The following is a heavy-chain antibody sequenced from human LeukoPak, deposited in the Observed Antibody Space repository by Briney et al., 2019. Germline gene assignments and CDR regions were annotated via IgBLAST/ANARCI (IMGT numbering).Heavy chain of an antibody. CDR2: IRSSSSTI. V-gene: IGHV3-48*04. D-gene: IGHD4-17*01. CDR1: GFTFSSYS. CDR3: ARDYGDYLLDY. Sequence: GGSLRLSCAASGFTFSSYSMNWVRQAPGKGREWVSYIRSSSSTIYYADSVKGRFTISRDNAKNSLYLQMNSLRAEDTAVYYCARDYGDYLLDYWGQGTLVTVSS. J-gene: IGHJ4*02.